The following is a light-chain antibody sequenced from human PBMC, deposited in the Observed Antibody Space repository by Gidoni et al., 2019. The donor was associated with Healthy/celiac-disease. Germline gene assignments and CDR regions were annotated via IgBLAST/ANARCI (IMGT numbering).Light chain of an antibody. CDR1: SSDAGSYNL. V-gene: IGLV2-23*01. J-gene: IGLJ3*02. CDR3: CSYAGSSGV. CDR2: EGS. Sequence: QPALTQPAFVSGSPGQSITISCTGTSSDAGSYNLVSWYHQPPGKAPKLMIYEGSKRPSGVSNRFSGSKSGNTASLTISGLQAEDEADYYCCSYAGSSGVFGGGTKLTVL.